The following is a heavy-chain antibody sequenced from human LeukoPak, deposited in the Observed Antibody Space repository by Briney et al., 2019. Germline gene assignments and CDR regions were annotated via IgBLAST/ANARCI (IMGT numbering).Heavy chain of an antibody. CDR1: GGSFSSYA. D-gene: IGHD3-22*01. Sequence: SVKVSCKATGGSFSSYAISWVRQAPGQGLEWMGRIIPILGVPNYAQKFQGRVTITADKSTSTAYMELSGLRSEDTAVYYCARVYYYDSSGYYPFDYWGQGTLVTVSS. J-gene: IGHJ4*02. V-gene: IGHV1-69*04. CDR2: IIPILGVP. CDR3: ARVYYYDSSGYYPFDY.